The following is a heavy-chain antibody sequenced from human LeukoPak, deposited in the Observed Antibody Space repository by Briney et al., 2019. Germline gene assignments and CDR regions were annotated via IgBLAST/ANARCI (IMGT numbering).Heavy chain of an antibody. J-gene: IGHJ4*02. CDR2: ISSSSSTI. Sequence: GGSLRLSCAASGFTFSSYSMNWVRQAPGKGLEWVSYISSSSSTIYYADSVKGRFTISRGNAKNSLYLQMNSLRAEDTAVYYCARDTQYYDFWSPFDYWGQGTLVTVSS. D-gene: IGHD3-3*01. CDR1: GFTFSSYS. CDR3: ARDTQYYDFWSPFDY. V-gene: IGHV3-48*01.